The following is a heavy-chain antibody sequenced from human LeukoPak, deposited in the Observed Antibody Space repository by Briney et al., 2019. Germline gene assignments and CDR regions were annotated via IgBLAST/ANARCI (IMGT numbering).Heavy chain of an antibody. CDR3: AGLRSTVAWASFDY. Sequence: SETLSLTCIVSGSISSYYWTWIRQPPGKGLEWIGHSYFTGNPNYNPSLKSRVTISVDPPKNQCSLKLTSVTAADTAVYYCAGLRSTVAWASFDYWGQGILVTVSS. D-gene: IGHD4-23*01. J-gene: IGHJ4*02. V-gene: IGHV4-59*08. CDR2: SYFTGNP. CDR1: GSISSYY.